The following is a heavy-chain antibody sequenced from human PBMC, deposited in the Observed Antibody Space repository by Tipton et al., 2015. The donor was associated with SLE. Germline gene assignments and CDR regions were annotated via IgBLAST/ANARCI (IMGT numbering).Heavy chain of an antibody. D-gene: IGHD2-8*02. V-gene: IGHV3-74*01. Sequence: SLRLSCAASGFTFSSYWMHWVRQAPGKGLVWVSRINSDGSSTSYADSVKGRFTISRDNAKNTLYLQMNSLRAEDTAVYYCATVGGVAPFGYWGQGTLVTVSS. CDR2: INSDGSST. J-gene: IGHJ4*02. CDR1: GFTFSSYW. CDR3: ATVGGVAPFGY.